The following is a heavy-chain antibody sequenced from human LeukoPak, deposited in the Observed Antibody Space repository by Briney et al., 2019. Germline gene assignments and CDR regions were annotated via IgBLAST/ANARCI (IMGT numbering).Heavy chain of an antibody. CDR2: INHSGST. D-gene: IGHD3-22*01. J-gene: IGHJ4*02. CDR1: GGSFSGYY. CDR3: ARQRGYYDSSGYYPTFDY. V-gene: IGHV4-34*01. Sequence: PSETLSLTCAVYGGSFSGYYWSWIRQPPGKGLEWIGEINHSGSTNYNPSLKSRVTISVDTSKNQFSLKLSSVTAADTAVYYCARQRGYYDSSGYYPTFDYWGQGTLVTVSS.